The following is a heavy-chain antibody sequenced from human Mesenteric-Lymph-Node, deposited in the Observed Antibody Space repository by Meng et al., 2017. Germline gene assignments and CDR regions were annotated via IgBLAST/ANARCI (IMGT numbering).Heavy chain of an antibody. CDR3: AKDRGSGWSQETHFDY. D-gene: IGHD6-19*01. CDR1: GFTFKNYG. J-gene: IGHJ4*02. CDR2: IETSGAT. Sequence: GESLKISCAASGFTFKNYGMIWVRQAPGKGLEYVSYIETSGATYYADAVKGRFTISRDNAKNSLYLQMNSLRAEDTAVYYCAKDRGSGWSQETHFDYWGQGTLVTVSS. V-gene: IGHV3-48*03.